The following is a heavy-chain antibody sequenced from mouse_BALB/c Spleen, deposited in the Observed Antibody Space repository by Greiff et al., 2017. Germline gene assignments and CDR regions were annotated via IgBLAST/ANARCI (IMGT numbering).Heavy chain of an antibody. V-gene: IGHV5-6-5*01. CDR3: ARGYYDYALAWFAY. CDR2: ISSGGST. Sequence: DVQLQESGGGLVKPGGSLKLSCAASGFTFSSYAMSWVRQTPEKRLEWVASISSGGSTYYPDSVKGRFTISRDNARNILYLQMSSLRSEDTAMYYCARGYYDYALAWFAYWGQGTLVTVSA. D-gene: IGHD2-4*01. CDR1: GFTFSSYA. J-gene: IGHJ3*01.